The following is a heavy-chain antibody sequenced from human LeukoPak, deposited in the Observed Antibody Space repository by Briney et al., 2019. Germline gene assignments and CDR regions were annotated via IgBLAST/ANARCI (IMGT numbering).Heavy chain of an antibody. CDR2: MYSGGST. D-gene: IGHD3-22*01. J-gene: IGHJ3*02. CDR3: ARKYYYDSTGSDTFDI. V-gene: IGHV3-53*01. CDR1: GFTVGNNY. Sequence: GGSLRLSCAASGFTVGNNYMSWVRQAPGKGLEWVSIMYSGGSTYYADSVQGRFTISRDSSKNTLYLQMNSLRAEDTAVYYCARKYYYDSTGSDTFDIWGQGTMVTVSS.